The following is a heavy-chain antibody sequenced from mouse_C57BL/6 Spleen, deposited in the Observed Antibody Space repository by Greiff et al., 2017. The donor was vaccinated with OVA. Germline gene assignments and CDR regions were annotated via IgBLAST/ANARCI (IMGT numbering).Heavy chain of an antibody. V-gene: IGHV3-6*01. D-gene: IGHD2-4*01. J-gene: IGHJ2*01. CDR3: ATYDDYDGEVFDY. CDR2: ISYDGSN. CDR1: GYSITSGYY. Sequence: VQLQESGPGLVKPSQSLSLTCSVTGYSITSGYYWHWIRQFPGNKLEWMGYISYDGSNNYNPSLKNRISITRDTSKNQFFLKLNSVTTEDTATYYCATYDDYDGEVFDYWGQGTTLTVSS.